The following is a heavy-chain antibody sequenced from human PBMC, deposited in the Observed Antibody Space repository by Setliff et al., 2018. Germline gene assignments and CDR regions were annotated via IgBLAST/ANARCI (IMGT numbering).Heavy chain of an antibody. V-gene: IGHV3-7*03. J-gene: IGHJ4*02. Sequence: GGSLRLSCVASEITLSKNWMTWIRQAPGKGLEWVANIMQDGGAQYYLDSVKGRFTVSRDNSNNTLYLHMSSLRAEDTAVYHCARDIDTTSHYGMFDYWGQGALVTVSS. D-gene: IGHD3-9*01. CDR3: ARDIDTTSHYGMFDY. CDR2: IMQDGGAQ. CDR1: EITLSKNW.